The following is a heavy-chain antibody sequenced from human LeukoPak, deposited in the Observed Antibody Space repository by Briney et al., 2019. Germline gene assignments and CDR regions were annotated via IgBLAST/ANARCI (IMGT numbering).Heavy chain of an antibody. CDR2: IYYSGSA. D-gene: IGHD2-2*01. CDR1: GVSISSYY. J-gene: IGHJ4*02. CDR3: ARAGRYCSGTICYLSY. V-gene: IGHV4-59*01. Sequence: TPSETLSLTCTVSGVSISSYYWTWIRQPPGKGLEWIGYIYYSGSANYNPSLKSRVTISVDMSKNQFSLKLSSVTAADTAVFYCARAGRYCSGTICYLSYWGQGTLVTVSS.